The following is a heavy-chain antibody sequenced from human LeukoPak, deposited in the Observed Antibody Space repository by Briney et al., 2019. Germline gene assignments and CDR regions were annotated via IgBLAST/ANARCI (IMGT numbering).Heavy chain of an antibody. CDR2: IYYSGST. CDR3: ARERGDYYGSGSYYKAYYYGMDV. J-gene: IGHJ6*02. V-gene: IGHV4-30-4*01. Sequence: SRTLSLTCAVSGGSISSGDYYWSWIRQPPGKGLEWIGYIYYSGSTYYNPSLKSRVTISVDTSKNQFSLKLSSVTAADTAVYYCARERGDYYGSGSYYKAYYYGMDVWGQGTTVTVSS. D-gene: IGHD3-10*01. CDR1: GGSISSGDYY.